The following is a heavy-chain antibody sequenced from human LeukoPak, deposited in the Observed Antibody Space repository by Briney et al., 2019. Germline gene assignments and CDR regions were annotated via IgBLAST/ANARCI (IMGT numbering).Heavy chain of an antibody. D-gene: IGHD3-22*01. CDR1: GYTFTNYW. CDR3: VRPDSNGYYDA. J-gene: IGHJ5*02. Sequence: GESLMISCTGSGYTFTNYWIGWVRQMPGKGLEWMGLVNPGDSGTRYSPSFQGQVTISADRSISTAYLQLSSLKASDSAMYYCVRPDSNGYYDAWGQGTLVTVSS. V-gene: IGHV5-51*01. CDR2: VNPGDSGT.